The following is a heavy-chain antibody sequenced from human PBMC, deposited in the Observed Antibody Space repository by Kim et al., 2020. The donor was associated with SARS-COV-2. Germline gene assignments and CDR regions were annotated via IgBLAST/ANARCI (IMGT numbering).Heavy chain of an antibody. Sequence: NTTYAKKIQGRVTMTTDTSTSKAYMGLRSLRSDDTAVYYCARGGSSGFDYWGQGTLVTVSS. V-gene: IGHV1-18*01. D-gene: IGHD1-26*01. CDR2: NT. J-gene: IGHJ4*02. CDR3: ARGGSSGFDY.